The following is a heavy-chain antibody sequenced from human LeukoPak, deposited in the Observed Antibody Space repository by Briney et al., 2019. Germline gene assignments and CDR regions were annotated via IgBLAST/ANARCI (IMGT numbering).Heavy chain of an antibody. CDR3: ARRGGTVVGDTGYHYWYFDN. J-gene: IGHJ4*02. Sequence: SETLSLACTVSGGSISSYYWSWVRQFPGKGLEWIGYISDSGSTNYSPSLESRVTISVDTSKNRFFLILSSVTAADTAVYYCARRGGTVVGDTGYHYWYFDNWGQGTLVTVSS. CDR2: ISDSGST. D-gene: IGHD5-12*01. CDR1: GGSISSYY. V-gene: IGHV4-59*08.